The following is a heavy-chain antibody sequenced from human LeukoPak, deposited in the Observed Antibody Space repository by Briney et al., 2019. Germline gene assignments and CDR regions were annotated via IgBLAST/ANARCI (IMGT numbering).Heavy chain of an antibody. J-gene: IGHJ5*02. CDR2: INPNSGGT. Sequence: ASVKVSCKASGYTFTSYGISWVRQAPGQGLEWMGWINPNSGGTNYAQKFQGRVTMTRDTSISTAYMELSRLRSDDTAVYYCARGVPAANAHNWFDPWGQGTLVTVSS. D-gene: IGHD2-2*01. CDR1: GYTFTSYG. V-gene: IGHV1-2*02. CDR3: ARGVPAANAHNWFDP.